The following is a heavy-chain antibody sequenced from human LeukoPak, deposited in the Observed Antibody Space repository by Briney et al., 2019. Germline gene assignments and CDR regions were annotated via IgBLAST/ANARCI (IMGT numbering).Heavy chain of an antibody. CDR2: ISHDGNHK. Sequence: GGSLRLSCAASGFTFSSYAMHWVRQSPGKGLEWVAIISHDGNHKYNSDSVQGRFTISRDNSKNTLYLQMNNLRTDDTAVYYCARVGHTMVRGVIPLWGQGTLVTVSS. V-gene: IGHV3-30-3*01. D-gene: IGHD3-10*01. J-gene: IGHJ4*02. CDR3: ARVGHTMVRGVIPL. CDR1: GFTFSSYA.